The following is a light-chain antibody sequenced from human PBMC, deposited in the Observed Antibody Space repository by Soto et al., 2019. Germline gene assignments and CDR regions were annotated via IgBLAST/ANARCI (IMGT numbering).Light chain of an antibody. V-gene: IGLV2-18*02. J-gene: IGLJ1*01. Sequence: QSALTQPPSVSGSPGQSVTISCTGTSSDVGSYNRVSWYQQPPGTAPKLMIYDVSNRPSGVPDRFSGSKSGNTASLTISGLQAEDKADYYCSSYTSSITYVFGTGTKLTVL. CDR3: SSYTSSITYV. CDR2: DVS. CDR1: SSDVGSYNR.